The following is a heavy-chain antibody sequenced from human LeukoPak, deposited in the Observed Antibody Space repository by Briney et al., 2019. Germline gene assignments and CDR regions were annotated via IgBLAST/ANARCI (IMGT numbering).Heavy chain of an antibody. CDR3: ARGRGRWLQLGYFDY. CDR1: GFTFSSYA. Sequence: GGSLRLSCAASGFTFSSYAMSWVRQAPGKGLEWVSAISGSGGSTYYADSVKGRFTISRDNSKNTLYLQMNSLRAEDTAVYYCARGRGRWLQLGYFDYWGQGTLVTVSS. CDR2: ISGSGGST. V-gene: IGHV3-23*01. J-gene: IGHJ4*02. D-gene: IGHD5-12*01.